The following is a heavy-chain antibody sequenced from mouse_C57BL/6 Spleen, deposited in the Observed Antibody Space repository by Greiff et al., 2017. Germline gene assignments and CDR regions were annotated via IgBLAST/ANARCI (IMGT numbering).Heavy chain of an antibody. CDR1: GYTFTSYW. D-gene: IGHD4-1*01. V-gene: IGHV1-52*01. CDR3: ARGITGGYFDY. CDR2: IDPSDSET. Sequence: QVQLQQPGAELVRPGSSVKLSCKASGYTFTSYWMHWVKQRPIQGLEWIGNIDPSDSETHYNQKFKDKATLTVDTSSSTAYMQLSSLTSEDSAVYYCARGITGGYFDYWGQGTTLTVSS. J-gene: IGHJ2*01.